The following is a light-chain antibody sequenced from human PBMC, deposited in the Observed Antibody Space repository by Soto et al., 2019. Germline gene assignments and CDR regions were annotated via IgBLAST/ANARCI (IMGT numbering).Light chain of an antibody. CDR3: QSYDSSLSGVV. Sequence: QSVLTQPPSVSGAPGQRVTISCTGSTSNIGANYDVHWYQPLPGTAPKLLIYGDTNRPSGVPDRFSASKSGTSASLTITGLQAEDEADYYCQSYDSSLSGVVFGGGTKLTVL. V-gene: IGLV1-40*01. J-gene: IGLJ2*01. CDR1: TSNIGANYD. CDR2: GDT.